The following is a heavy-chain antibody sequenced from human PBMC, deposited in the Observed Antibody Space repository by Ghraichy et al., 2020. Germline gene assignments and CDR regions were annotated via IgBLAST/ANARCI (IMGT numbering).Heavy chain of an antibody. J-gene: IGHJ3*02. V-gene: IGHV4-59*01. CDR1: GGSISSYY. CDR2: IYYSGST. D-gene: IGHD1-1*01. Sequence: SETLSLTCTVSGGSISSYYWSWIRQPPGKGLEWIGYIYYSGSTNYNPSLKSRVTISVDTSKNQFSLKLSSVTAADTAVYYCARDPTTGDSDDAFDIWGQGTMVTVSS. CDR3: ARDPTTGDSDDAFDI.